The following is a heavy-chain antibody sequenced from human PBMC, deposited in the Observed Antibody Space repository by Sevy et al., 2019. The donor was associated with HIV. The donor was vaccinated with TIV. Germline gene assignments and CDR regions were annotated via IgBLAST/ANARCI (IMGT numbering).Heavy chain of an antibody. CDR3: GRPAGYYDSSGYSLIDN. CDR2: VYPGDSDT. CDR1: GYSFTSYW. Sequence: GESLKISCKGSGYSFTSYWVDWVRQMPGKGLEWMGSVYPGDSDTRYSPSFQGQVTITAEKSINTAYLQWRSLKASDTAMYYCGRPAGYYDSSGYSLIDNWGQGTLVTVSS. J-gene: IGHJ4*02. V-gene: IGHV5-51*01. D-gene: IGHD3-22*01.